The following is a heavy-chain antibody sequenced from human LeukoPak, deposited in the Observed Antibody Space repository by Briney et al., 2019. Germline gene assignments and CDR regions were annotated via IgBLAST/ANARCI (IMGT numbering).Heavy chain of an antibody. J-gene: IGHJ4*02. CDR3: ARLYQLVEDY. CDR2: IYPGDSDT. D-gene: IGHD6-6*01. Sequence: LGESLQISCKGSGYRFTSYWIGWVRQMPGKGLEWMGIIYPGDSDTRYSPSFQGQVTISADKSISTAYLQWSSLKASDTAMYYCARLYQLVEDYWGQGTLVTVSS. V-gene: IGHV5-51*01. CDR1: GYRFTSYW.